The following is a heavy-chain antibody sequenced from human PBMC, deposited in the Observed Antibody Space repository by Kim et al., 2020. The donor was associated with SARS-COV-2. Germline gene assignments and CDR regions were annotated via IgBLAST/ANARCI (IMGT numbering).Heavy chain of an antibody. CDR3: AKKTEEDTAMVDY. V-gene: IGHV3-30*02. J-gene: IGHJ4*02. Sequence: YADSVKGRFTISRDNSKNTLYLQMNSLRAEDTAVYYCAKKTEEDTAMVDYWGQGTLVTVSS. D-gene: IGHD5-18*01.